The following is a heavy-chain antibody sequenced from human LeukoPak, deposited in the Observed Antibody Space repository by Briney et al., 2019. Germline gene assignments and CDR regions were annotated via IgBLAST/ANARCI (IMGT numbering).Heavy chain of an antibody. D-gene: IGHD4-23*01. CDR3: AKDEDTVVTPTDFDY. Sequence: GGSLRLSCAASGFTFSSYAMSWVRQAPGKGLEWVSAISGSGGSTYYADSVKGRFTISRDNSKTTLYLQMNSLRAEDTAVYYCAKDEDTVVTPTDFDYWGQGTLVTVSS. J-gene: IGHJ4*02. V-gene: IGHV3-23*01. CDR1: GFTFSSYA. CDR2: ISGSGGST.